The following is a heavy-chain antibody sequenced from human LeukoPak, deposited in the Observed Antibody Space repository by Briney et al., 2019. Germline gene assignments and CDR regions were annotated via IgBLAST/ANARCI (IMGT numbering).Heavy chain of an antibody. D-gene: IGHD6-13*01. Sequence: ASVKVSCKASGYTFTSYYMHWVRQAPGQGLEWMGIINPSGGSTSYAQKFQGRVTMTRDTSTSTVYMELSRLRSEDTAVYYCARASHSSSWYTHFDYWGQGTLVTVSS. V-gene: IGHV1-46*01. CDR3: ARASHSSSWYTHFDY. CDR2: INPSGGST. CDR1: GYTFTSYY. J-gene: IGHJ4*02.